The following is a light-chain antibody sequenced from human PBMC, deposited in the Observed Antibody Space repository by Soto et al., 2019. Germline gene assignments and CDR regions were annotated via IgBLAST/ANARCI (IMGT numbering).Light chain of an antibody. CDR3: FSFASTNTDV. V-gene: IGLV2-23*01. CDR1: SSDFGNYNF. CDR2: ETS. Sequence: QSALTQPASVSGSPGQSVTISCTGTSSDFGNYNFVSWYQHHPGKVPKVIIYETSKRPSGVSDRFSGSKSGNTASLTISGLQAEVEADYYFFSFASTNTDVFGSGTKLTVL. J-gene: IGLJ1*01.